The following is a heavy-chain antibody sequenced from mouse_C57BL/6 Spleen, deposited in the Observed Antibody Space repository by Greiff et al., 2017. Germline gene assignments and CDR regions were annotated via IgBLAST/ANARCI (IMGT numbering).Heavy chain of an antibody. J-gene: IGHJ3*01. Sequence: EVKLMESGPELVKPGASVKISCKASGYTFTDYYMNWVKQSHGKSLEWIGDINPNNGGTSYNQKFKGKATLTVDKSSSTAYMELRSLTSEDSAVYYCAYYDYDGFAYWGQGTLVTVSA. D-gene: IGHD2-4*01. CDR1: GYTFTDYY. CDR2: INPNNGGT. V-gene: IGHV1-26*01. CDR3: AYYDYDGFAY.